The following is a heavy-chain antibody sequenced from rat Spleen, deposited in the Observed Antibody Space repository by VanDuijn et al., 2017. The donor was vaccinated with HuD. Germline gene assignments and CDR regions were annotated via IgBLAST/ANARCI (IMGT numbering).Heavy chain of an antibody. J-gene: IGHJ4*01. Sequence: QVQLKESGPGLVQPSQTLSLTCTVSGFSLSTYHVSWVRQPPGKSLVWMGTIWAGGGTNYNSAVQSRLSISRDTSKSQVFLKMSSLQTDDTGTYYCTRDPPGSSGVMDAWGQGASVTVSS. CDR1: GFSLSTYH. D-gene: IGHD5-1*01. CDR2: IWAGGGT. CDR3: TRDPPGSSGVMDA. V-gene: IGHV2-13*01.